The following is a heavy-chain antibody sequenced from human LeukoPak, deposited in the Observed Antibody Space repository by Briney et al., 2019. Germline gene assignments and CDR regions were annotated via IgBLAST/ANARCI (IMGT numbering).Heavy chain of an antibody. J-gene: IGHJ4*02. Sequence: SVKVSCKASGGTFSSYAISWVRQAPGQGLERMGRIIPIFGTANYAQKFQGRVTITTDESTSTAYMELSSLRSEDTAVYYCARASDYYGSGTYPYWGQGTLLTVSS. V-gene: IGHV1-69*05. CDR2: IIPIFGTA. D-gene: IGHD3-10*01. CDR3: ARASDYYGSGTYPY. CDR1: GGTFSSYA.